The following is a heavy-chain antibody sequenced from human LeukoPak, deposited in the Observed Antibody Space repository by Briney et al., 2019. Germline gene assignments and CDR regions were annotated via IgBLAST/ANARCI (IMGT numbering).Heavy chain of an antibody. CDR2: INHSGST. J-gene: IGHJ4*02. V-gene: IGHV4-34*01. CDR1: GGSFSGYY. Sequence: SETLSLTYAVYGGSFSGYYWSWIRQPPGKGLEWIGEINHSGSTNYNPSLKSRVTISVDTSKNQFSLKLSSVTAADTAVYYCARGPLITFGGVIVGYFDYWGQGTLVTVSS. D-gene: IGHD3-16*02. CDR3: ARGPLITFGGVIVGYFDY.